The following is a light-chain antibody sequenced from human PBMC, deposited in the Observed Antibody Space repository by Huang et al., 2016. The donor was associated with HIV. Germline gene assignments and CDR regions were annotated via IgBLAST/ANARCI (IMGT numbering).Light chain of an antibody. V-gene: IGKV3-15*01. J-gene: IGKJ1*01. CDR3: QHYNNWPRT. CDR2: DAS. Sequence: EIVMTQSPATLSVSPGERATLSCRASQSVSTNLAWYQQKPGQAPRLLIYDASTRAIGIPARFSGSGYGTEFTLTISSLQSEDFVVYYCQHYNNWPRTFGLGTKVEIK. CDR1: QSVSTN.